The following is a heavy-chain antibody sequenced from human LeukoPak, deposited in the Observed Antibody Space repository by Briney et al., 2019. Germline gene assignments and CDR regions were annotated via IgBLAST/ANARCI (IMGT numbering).Heavy chain of an antibody. V-gene: IGHV3-73*01. J-gene: IGHJ3*02. CDR3: TRILIDCSSTSCYVRAFDI. Sequence: GGSLRLSCAASGFTFSGSATHWVRQASGKGLEWVGRIRSKANSYATAYAASVKGRFTISRDDSKNTAYLQMNSLKTEDTAVYYCTRILIDCSSTSCYVRAFDIWGQGTMVTVSS. CDR1: GFTFSGSA. CDR2: IRSKANSYAT. D-gene: IGHD2-2*01.